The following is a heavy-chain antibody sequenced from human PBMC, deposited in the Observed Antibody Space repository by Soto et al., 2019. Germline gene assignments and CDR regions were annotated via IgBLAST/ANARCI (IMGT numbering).Heavy chain of an antibody. V-gene: IGHV3-33*01. CDR1: GFTFSSYG. D-gene: IGHD2-15*01. CDR3: ARLGYCSGGSCYSEYFDY. J-gene: IGHJ4*02. Sequence: QPGGSLRLSCAASGFTFSSYGMHWVRQAPGKGLEWVAVIWYDGSNKYYADSVKGRFTISRDNSKNTLYLQMNSLRAEDTAVYYCARLGYCSGGSCYSEYFDYWGQGTLVTVSS. CDR2: IWYDGSNK.